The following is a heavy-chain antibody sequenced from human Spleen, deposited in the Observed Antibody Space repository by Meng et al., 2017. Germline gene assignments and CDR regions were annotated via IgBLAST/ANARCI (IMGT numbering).Heavy chain of an antibody. D-gene: IGHD4-11*01. Sequence: QVQLQPWGVGRLKPSETLALSCVGSGGSFSDYYWSWIRQPPGKGLEWIGEINHSGRTNYNPSLGSRATISVDTSQNNLSLKLSSVTAADSAVYYCARGPTTMAHDFDYWGQGTLVTVSS. CDR1: GGSFSDYY. J-gene: IGHJ4*02. CDR2: INHSGRT. V-gene: IGHV4-34*01. CDR3: ARGPTTMAHDFDY.